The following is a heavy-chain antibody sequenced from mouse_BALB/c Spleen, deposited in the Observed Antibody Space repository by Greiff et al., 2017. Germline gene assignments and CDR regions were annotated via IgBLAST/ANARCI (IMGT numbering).Heavy chain of an antibody. CDR3: IYAMDY. V-gene: IGHV2-9*02. CDR2: IWAGGST. J-gene: IGHJ4*01. CDR1: GFSLTSYG. Sequence: VMLVESGPGLVAPSQSLSITCTVSGFSLTSYGVHWVRQPPGKGLEWLGVIWAGGSTNYNSALMSRLSISKDNSKSQVFSKMNSLQTDDTAMYYCIYAMDYWGQGTSVTVSS.